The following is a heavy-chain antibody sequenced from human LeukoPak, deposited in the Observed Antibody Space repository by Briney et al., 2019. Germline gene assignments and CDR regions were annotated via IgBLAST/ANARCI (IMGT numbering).Heavy chain of an antibody. D-gene: IGHD3-3*01. CDR3: ADGGTTTIFTSVGD. Sequence: PGGSLRLSCAASGFAFRNYAMSWVRQAPGKGLEWVSGISASGTYTDYAGSVKGRFTISRDNSRYTLYLQMNNLRADDTAVYYCADGGTTTIFTSVGDWGQGTLVTVSS. CDR2: ISASGTYT. J-gene: IGHJ4*02. CDR1: GFAFRNYA. V-gene: IGHV3-23*01.